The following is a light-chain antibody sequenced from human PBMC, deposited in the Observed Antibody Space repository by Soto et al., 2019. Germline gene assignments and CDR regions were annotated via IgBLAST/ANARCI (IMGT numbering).Light chain of an antibody. CDR2: DAS. J-gene: IGKJ1*01. V-gene: IGKV3-11*01. CDR1: QSVSSY. Sequence: EIVLTQSRATLSLSPGERATLSCRASQSVSSYLAWYQQKPGQAPRLLIYDASNRATGIPARFSGSGSGTDFTLTISSLEPEDFAVYYCQQRSNWPTWTFGQGTKVDIK. CDR3: QQRSNWPTWT.